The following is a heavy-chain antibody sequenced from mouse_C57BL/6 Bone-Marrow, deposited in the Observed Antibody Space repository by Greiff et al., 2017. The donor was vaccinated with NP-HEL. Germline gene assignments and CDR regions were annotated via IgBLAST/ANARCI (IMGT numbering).Heavy chain of an antibody. J-gene: IGHJ3*01. D-gene: IGHD3-2*02. CDR2: IYPRDGST. Sequence: VKLMESGPELVKPGASVKLSCKASGYTFTSYDINWVKQRPGQGLEWIGWIYPRDGSTKYNEKFKGKATLTVDTSSSTAYMELHSLTSEDSAVYFCARSRSGYPLAWFAYWGQGTLVTVSA. CDR3: ARSRSGYPLAWFAY. V-gene: IGHV1-85*01. CDR1: GYTFTSYD.